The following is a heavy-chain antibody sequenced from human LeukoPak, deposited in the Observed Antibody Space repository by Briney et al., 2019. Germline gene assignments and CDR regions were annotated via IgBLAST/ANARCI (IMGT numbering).Heavy chain of an antibody. V-gene: IGHV4-59*01. CDR1: GASISSYY. CDR3: ARSVVTLYWYFDL. J-gene: IGHJ2*01. Sequence: SETLSLTCSVSGASISSYYWTWIRQPPGKGLEWIGYIYYSGSTNYNPSLKSRVTISLDTSKNQFSLKLNSVTTADTAVYYCARSVVTLYWYFDLWGRGTLVTVSS. D-gene: IGHD4-23*01. CDR2: IYYSGST.